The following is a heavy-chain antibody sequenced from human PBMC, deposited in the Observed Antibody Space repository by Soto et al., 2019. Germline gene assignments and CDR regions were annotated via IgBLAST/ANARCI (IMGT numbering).Heavy chain of an antibody. Sequence: PGGSLRLSCAASGFTFSSYDMHWVRQATGKGLEWVSAIGTAGDTYYPGSVKGRFTISRENAKNSLYLQMNSLRAEDTAVYYCARAAAASYYDFWSGYYPRAFDIWGKGKMVTV. CDR2: IGTAGDT. CDR1: GFTFSSYD. CDR3: ARAAAASYYDFWSGYYPRAFDI. J-gene: IGHJ3*02. V-gene: IGHV3-13*01. D-gene: IGHD3-3*01.